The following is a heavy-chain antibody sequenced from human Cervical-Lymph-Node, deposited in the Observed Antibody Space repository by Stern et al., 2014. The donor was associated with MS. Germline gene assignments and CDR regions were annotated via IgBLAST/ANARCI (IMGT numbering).Heavy chain of an antibody. V-gene: IGHV3-9*01. J-gene: IGHJ4*02. D-gene: IGHD3-16*01. Sequence: VQLVESGGGLVQPGRSLRLSCAASGFKFDDYAMHWVRQAPGKGLEWVSTISWNSGDIAYAGSVKGRFTISRDNAKSSLHLQMNSLRADDTALYYCVKDQGWGGEVLPFDYWGQGTLVSVSS. CDR3: VKDQGWGGEVLPFDY. CDR2: ISWNSGDI. CDR1: GFKFDDYA.